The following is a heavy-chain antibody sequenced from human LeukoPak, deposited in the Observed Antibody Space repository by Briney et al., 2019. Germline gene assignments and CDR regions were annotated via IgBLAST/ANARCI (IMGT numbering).Heavy chain of an antibody. J-gene: IGHJ4*02. CDR3: ARSTGSTMFIDY. CDR2: IYYSGNT. V-gene: IGHV4-59*01. CDR1: GGSISPYY. Sequence: SETLSLTCTISGGSISPYYWSWIRQPPGKGLEWLGYIYYSGNTDYNPSLKSRVAISVDTSKNQFSLKLSSVTAADTAVYYCARSTGSTMFIDYWGQGTLVTVSS. D-gene: IGHD3-10*02.